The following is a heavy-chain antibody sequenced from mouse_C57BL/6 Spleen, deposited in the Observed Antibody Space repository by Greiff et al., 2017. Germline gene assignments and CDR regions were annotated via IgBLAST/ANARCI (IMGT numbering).Heavy chain of an antibody. CDR3: AREDGSSYYYYAMDY. V-gene: IGHV5-17*01. CDR2: ISSGSSTI. D-gene: IGHD1-1*01. Sequence: EVMLVESGGGLVKPGGSLTLSCAASGFTFSDYGMHWVRQAPEKGLEWVAYISSGSSTIYYADTVKGRFTISRDNAKNTLFLQMTSLRSEDTAMYYCAREDGSSYYYYAMDYWGQGTSVTVSS. J-gene: IGHJ4*01. CDR1: GFTFSDYG.